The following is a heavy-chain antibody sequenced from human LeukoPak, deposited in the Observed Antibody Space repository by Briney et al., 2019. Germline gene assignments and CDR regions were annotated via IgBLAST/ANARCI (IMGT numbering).Heavy chain of an antibody. CDR2: TIPILNIA. D-gene: IGHD4-17*01. J-gene: IGHJ6*02. CDR1: EDSFTSYA. CDR3: ATYGDYEFAMDV. V-gene: IGHV1-69*04. Sequence: SVKVSCKSSEDSFTSYAISWVRQAPGQGLEWMGRTIPILNIANYAQKFQGRVTITADKSTSTAYMELSSLTSEDTAVYYCATYGDYEFAMDVWGQGTTVIVSS.